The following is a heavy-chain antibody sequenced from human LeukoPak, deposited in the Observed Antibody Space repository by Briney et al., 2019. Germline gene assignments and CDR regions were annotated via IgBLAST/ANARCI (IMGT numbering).Heavy chain of an antibody. D-gene: IGHD4-23*01. V-gene: IGHV4-59*01. CDR1: GGSISSYY. Sequence: PSETLSLTCTVSGGSISSYYWSWIRQPPGKGLEWIGYIYYSGSTNYNPSLKNRVTISVDTSKNQFSLKLSSVTAADTAVYYCARGDYGGSDYWGQGTLVTVSS. CDR2: IYYSGST. J-gene: IGHJ4*02. CDR3: ARGDYGGSDY.